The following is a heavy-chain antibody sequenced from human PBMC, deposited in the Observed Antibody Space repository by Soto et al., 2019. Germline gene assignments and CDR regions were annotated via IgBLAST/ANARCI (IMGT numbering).Heavy chain of an antibody. J-gene: IGHJ4*02. D-gene: IGHD3-3*01. CDR2: ISGSGGST. Sequence: GGSLRLSCAASGFTFSSYAMSWVRQAPGKGLEWVSAISGSGGSTYYADSVKGRFTISRDNSKNTLYLQMNSLRAEDTAVYYCAKNNDYDFWSGYQACYFDYWGQGTLVTVSS. CDR1: GFTFSSYA. V-gene: IGHV3-23*01. CDR3: AKNNDYDFWSGYQACYFDY.